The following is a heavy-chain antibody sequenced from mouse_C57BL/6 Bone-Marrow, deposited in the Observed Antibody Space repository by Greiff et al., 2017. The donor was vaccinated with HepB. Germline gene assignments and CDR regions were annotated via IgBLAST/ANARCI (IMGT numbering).Heavy chain of an antibody. CDR3: ARSGWLLRPFAY. CDR1: GYTFTDYY. J-gene: IGHJ3*01. CDR2: INPNNGGT. V-gene: IGHV1-26*01. D-gene: IGHD2-3*01. Sequence: VQLQQSGPELVKPGASVKISCKASGYTFTDYYMNWVKQSHGKSLEWIGDINPNNGGTSYNQKFKGKATLTVDKSSSTAYMQLSSLTSEDSAVYYCARSGWLLRPFAYWGQGTLVTVSA.